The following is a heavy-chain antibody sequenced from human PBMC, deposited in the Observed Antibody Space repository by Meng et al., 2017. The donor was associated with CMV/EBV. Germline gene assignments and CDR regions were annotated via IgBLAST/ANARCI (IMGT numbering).Heavy chain of an antibody. J-gene: IGHJ4*02. CDR1: GFTFSSYA. Sequence: QVQLGESGGGVAQPGSSLRLSCAASGFTFSSYAMHWVRQAPGKGLEWVAVISYDGSNKYYADSVKGRFTISRDNSKNTLYLQMNSLRAEDTAVYYCARDRTGYPFDYWGQGTLVTVSS. V-gene: IGHV3-30-3*01. D-gene: IGHD3/OR15-3a*01. CDR3: ARDRTGYPFDY. CDR2: ISYDGSNK.